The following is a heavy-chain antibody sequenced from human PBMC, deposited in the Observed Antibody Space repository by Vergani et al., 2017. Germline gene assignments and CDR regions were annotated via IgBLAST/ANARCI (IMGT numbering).Heavy chain of an antibody. V-gene: IGHV2-26*01. CDR2: IFSNYEK. J-gene: IGHJ6*02. D-gene: IGHD3-3*01. CDR3: ARIHVTWADFWSGPNYYYYYGMDV. CDR1: GFSLNTRGVS. Sequence: QITLKESGPTLVKPTQTLTLTCTFSGFSLNTRGVSVAWIRQPPGKALEWLAHIFSNYEKSYSTSLKSSLTSSKDTSKSQVFLTMTNMDPVDTATDYFARIHVTWADFWSGPNYYYYYGMDVWGQGTTVTVSS.